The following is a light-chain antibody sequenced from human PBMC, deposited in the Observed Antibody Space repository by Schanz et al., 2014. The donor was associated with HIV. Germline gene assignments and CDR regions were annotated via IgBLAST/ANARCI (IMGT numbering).Light chain of an antibody. Sequence: DIQMTQSPSSLSASVGDRVTITCRASQGIRNYLAWYQQKPGKAPNLLIFTASTLQSGVPSRFSGSGSGTDFALTISSLQPEDFATYYCQQLNSYPPTFGQGTKVQIK. CDR1: QGIRNY. J-gene: IGKJ1*01. CDR2: TAS. V-gene: IGKV1-9*01. CDR3: QQLNSYPPT.